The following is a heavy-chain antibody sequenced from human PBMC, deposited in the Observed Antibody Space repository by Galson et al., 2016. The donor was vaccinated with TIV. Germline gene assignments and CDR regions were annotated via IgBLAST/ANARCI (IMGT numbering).Heavy chain of an antibody. D-gene: IGHD6-19*01. CDR3: AHANLQWLIQAFDF. Sequence: PALVKPTQTLTLTCTFSGFSLNTRGVGVGWIRQPPGKALEWLALIYWDDDKRYSPSLKNRLTITKDTPKNQVVLTMTNVDPVDTATYYFAHANLQWLIQAFDFWGQGTLVTVSS. CDR2: IYWDDDK. CDR1: GFSLNTRGVG. V-gene: IGHV2-5*02. J-gene: IGHJ4*02.